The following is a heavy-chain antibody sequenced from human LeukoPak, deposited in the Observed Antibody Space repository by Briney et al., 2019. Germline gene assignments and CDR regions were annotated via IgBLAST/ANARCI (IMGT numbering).Heavy chain of an antibody. J-gene: IGHJ4*02. V-gene: IGHV3-53*04. CDR1: GFTFSSYA. CDR2: IYSGGST. CDR3: ARVERGFDY. Sequence: PGGSLRLSCAASGFTFSSYAMSWVRQAPGKGLEWVSVIYSGGSTYYADSVKGRFTISRHNSKNTLYLQMNSLRAEDTAVYYCARVERGFDYWGQGTLVTVSS. D-gene: IGHD3-10*01.